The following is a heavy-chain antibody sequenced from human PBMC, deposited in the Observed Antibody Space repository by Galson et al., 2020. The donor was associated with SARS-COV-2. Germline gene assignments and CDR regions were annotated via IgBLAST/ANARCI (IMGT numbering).Heavy chain of an antibody. D-gene: IGHD6-19*01. V-gene: IGHV3-23*01. CDR1: GTSFSNYA. CDR2: ISSNGGDT. Sequence: GQSLKISCVVSGTSFSNYAMSWVRQAPGQGPEWVSGISSNGGDTFYVGSVKGRFTISRDNSKDTVYLQMNSLRAEDTAVYYCARDSGWLSVNWGQGTLVTVSS. CDR3: ARDSGWLSVN. J-gene: IGHJ4*02.